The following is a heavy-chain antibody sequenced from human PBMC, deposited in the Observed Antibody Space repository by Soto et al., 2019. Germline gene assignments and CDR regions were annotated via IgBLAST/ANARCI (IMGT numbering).Heavy chain of an antibody. CDR1: GYSFTTYG. CDR3: AREGPAPYYYYGMDV. Sequence: QVQLVQSRGEVKKPGASVKVSCKTSGYSFTTYGISWVRQAPGQGLEWMGWISGYNGNTNYAQKLQGRVTMTTDTSTSIAYMELRSLRSDDTAVYYCAREGPAPYYYYGMDVWGQGSTVTVSS. J-gene: IGHJ6*02. CDR2: ISGYNGNT. V-gene: IGHV1-18*01.